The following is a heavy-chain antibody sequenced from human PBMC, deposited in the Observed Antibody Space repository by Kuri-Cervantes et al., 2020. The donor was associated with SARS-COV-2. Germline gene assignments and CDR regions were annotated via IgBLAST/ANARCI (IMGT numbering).Heavy chain of an antibody. D-gene: IGHD2-2*01. J-gene: IGHJ1*01. CDR1: GFTFSSYA. V-gene: IGHV3-64*01. CDR2: ISSNGGST. Sequence: GGSLRLSCAASGFTFSSYAMHWVRQAPGKGLEYVSAISSNGGSTYYANSVKGRFTISRDNSKNTLYLQMNSLRAEDTAVYYCALRYCSSTSCRDQGYFQHWGQGTLVTVSS. CDR3: ALRYCSSTSCRDQGYFQH.